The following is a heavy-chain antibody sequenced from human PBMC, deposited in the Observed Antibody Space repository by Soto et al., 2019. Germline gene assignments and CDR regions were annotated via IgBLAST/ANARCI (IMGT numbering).Heavy chain of an antibody. J-gene: IGHJ6*02. CDR3: ARDQGGTTVPADYYGMDV. CDR2: ISAYDGDT. Sequence: VQLEQSGGEVKKPGASVKVSCKASEYTFRSYGITWVRQAPGQGLEWMGWISAYDGDTNYAQKIQGRVTMTTDSPTSTAYLELRSLTADDTAVYYCARDQGGTTVPADYYGMDVWGQGTTVTVSS. D-gene: IGHD3-16*01. V-gene: IGHV1-18*01. CDR1: EYTFRSYG.